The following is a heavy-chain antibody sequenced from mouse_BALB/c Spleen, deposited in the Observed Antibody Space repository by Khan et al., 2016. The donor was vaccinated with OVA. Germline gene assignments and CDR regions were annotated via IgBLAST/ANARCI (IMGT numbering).Heavy chain of an antibody. Sequence: QVQLQQSGAELARPGASVKMSCKASGYTFTSYTIHWIKLRPGQGLEWIGYINPSNGYTNYNQKFKDKATLTADKSSTTAYMQLSSLTSDDSAVYNCERDGASYRNDGWFAYWGQGTLVTVSA. CDR3: ERDGASYRNDGWFAY. J-gene: IGHJ3*01. D-gene: IGHD2-14*01. V-gene: IGHV1-4*01. CDR2: INPSNGYT. CDR1: GYTFTSYT.